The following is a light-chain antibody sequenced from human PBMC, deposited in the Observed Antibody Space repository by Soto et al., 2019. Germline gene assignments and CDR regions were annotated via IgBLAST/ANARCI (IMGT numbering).Light chain of an antibody. CDR1: QSVSNNF. CDR3: QQFGTSPYT. Sequence: IALTQSPGTLSLSPGERATLSCRASQSVSNNFLAWYQYKPGQAPRLVIYGTSSRFTGIPDRFSGSGSGTDFTLTIRRLEPADSAVYYCQQFGTSPYTFGQGTKLEIK. J-gene: IGKJ2*01. V-gene: IGKV3-20*01. CDR2: GTS.